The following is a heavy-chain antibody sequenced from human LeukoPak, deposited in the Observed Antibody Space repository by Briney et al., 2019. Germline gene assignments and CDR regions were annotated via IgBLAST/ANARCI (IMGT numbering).Heavy chain of an antibody. Sequence: PGGSLRLSCAASGFTFTSYSMSWVRQAPGKGLEWVSGTSDRGDYTYYADSVKGRFTISGDNSKNTLYLQMNSLRAEDTAVYYCAKDRWFGELLFDYWGQGTLVTVSS. D-gene: IGHD3-10*01. CDR2: TSDRGDYT. CDR1: GFTFTSYS. V-gene: IGHV3-23*01. J-gene: IGHJ4*02. CDR3: AKDRWFGELLFDY.